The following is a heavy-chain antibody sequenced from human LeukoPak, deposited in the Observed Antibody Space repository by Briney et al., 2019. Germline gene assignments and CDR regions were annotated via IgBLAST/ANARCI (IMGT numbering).Heavy chain of an antibody. D-gene: IGHD3-3*01. Sequence: GASVKVSCKASGYTFTRYDINWVRQATGQGLEWMGWMNPNSGNTGYAQKFQDRVTITRDTSMCTAYMELSSLRSEDTAVYYCARAERRSYDFWGDQHYYYMDVWGEGTTVTVSS. CDR3: ARAERRSYDFWGDQHYYYMDV. CDR1: GYTFTRYD. J-gene: IGHJ6*03. CDR2: MNPNSGNT. V-gene: IGHV1-8*03.